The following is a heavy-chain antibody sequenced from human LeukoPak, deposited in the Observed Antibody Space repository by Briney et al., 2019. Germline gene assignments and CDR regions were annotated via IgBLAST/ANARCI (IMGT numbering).Heavy chain of an antibody. CDR2: IYYSGST. D-gene: IGHD3-10*01. CDR3: AREVTSNWFDP. CDR1: GGSISSGDYY. V-gene: IGHV4-30-4*08. Sequence: SQTLSLNCTVSGGSISSGDYYWSWIRQPPGKGLEWIGYIYYSGSTYYNPSLKSRVTISVDTSKNQFSLKLSSVTAADTAVYYCAREVTSNWFDPWGQGTLVTVSS. J-gene: IGHJ5*02.